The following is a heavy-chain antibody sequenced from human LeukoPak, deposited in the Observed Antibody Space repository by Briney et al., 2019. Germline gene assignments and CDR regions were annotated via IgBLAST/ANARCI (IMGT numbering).Heavy chain of an antibody. D-gene: IGHD2-2*01. CDR1: GGTFSSYA. CDR3: ARDRGNKIVVVPAAILVMDV. Sequence: SVKVSCKASGGTFSSYAISWVRQAPGQGLEWMGRIIPILGIANYAQKFQGRVTITADKSTSTAYVELSSLRSEDTAVYYCARDRGNKIVVVPAAILVMDVWGQGTTVTVSS. J-gene: IGHJ6*02. V-gene: IGHV1-69*04. CDR2: IIPILGIA.